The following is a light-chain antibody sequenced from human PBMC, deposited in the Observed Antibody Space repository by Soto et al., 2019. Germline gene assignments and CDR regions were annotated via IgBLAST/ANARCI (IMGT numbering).Light chain of an antibody. Sequence: QSALTQPASVSGSPGQSITISCTGTSSDVGGYNYVSWYQQHPGKAPKLMIYEVSNRPSGVSNRFSGSKSGNTASLTISRLQAEDEADYYCSSYTSSSTQVFGGGTKVTVL. V-gene: IGLV2-14*01. CDR2: EVS. J-gene: IGLJ2*01. CDR1: SSDVGGYNY. CDR3: SSYTSSSTQV.